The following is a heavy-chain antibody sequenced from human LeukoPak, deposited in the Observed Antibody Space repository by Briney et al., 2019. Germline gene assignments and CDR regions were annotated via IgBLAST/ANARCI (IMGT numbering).Heavy chain of an antibody. CDR3: ARASTTAADYFDY. CDR1: GFTFSTFA. CDR2: IFPSGGEI. D-gene: IGHD4-11*01. J-gene: IGHJ4*02. Sequence: GGSLRLSCAASGFTFSTFAMIWVRQPPGKGLEWVSSIFPSGGEIHYADSVRGRFTISRDNSKSTLSLQMNSLRAEDTAVYYCARASTTAADYFDYRGQGTLVTVSS. V-gene: IGHV3-23*01.